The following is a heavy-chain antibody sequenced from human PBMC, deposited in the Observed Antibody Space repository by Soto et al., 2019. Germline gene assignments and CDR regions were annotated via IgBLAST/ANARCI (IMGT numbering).Heavy chain of an antibody. J-gene: IGHJ4*02. CDR1: GFTVSSNY. CDR2: IYSGGST. D-gene: IGHD3-9*01. CDR3: AFNILTGYSFFDY. V-gene: IGHV3-66*01. Sequence: GGSQRLSCAASGFTVSSNYMSWVRQAPGKGLEWVSVIYSGGSTYYADSVKGRFTISRDNSKNTLYLQMNSLRAEDTAVYYCAFNILTGYSFFDYWGQGTLVTVSS.